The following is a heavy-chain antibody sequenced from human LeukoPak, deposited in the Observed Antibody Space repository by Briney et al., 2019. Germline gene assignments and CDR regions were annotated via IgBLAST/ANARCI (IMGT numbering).Heavy chain of an antibody. CDR2: ISSDGSNK. V-gene: IGHV3-30*04. Sequence: PGRSLRLSCAASGFTFSSYAMHWVRQAPGKGLELVAVISSDGSNKYYADSVKGRFTISRDNSKNTLYLQMNSLRAEDTAVYYCARVFYSSGWYGNFDYWGQGTLVTVSS. D-gene: IGHD6-19*01. CDR3: ARVFYSSGWYGNFDY. CDR1: GFTFSSYA. J-gene: IGHJ4*02.